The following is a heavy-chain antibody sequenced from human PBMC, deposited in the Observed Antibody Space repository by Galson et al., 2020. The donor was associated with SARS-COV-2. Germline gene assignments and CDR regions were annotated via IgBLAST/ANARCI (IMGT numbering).Heavy chain of an antibody. CDR1: GFTFSSYS. V-gene: IGHV3-21*01. J-gene: IGHJ4*02. Sequence: GGSLRLSCAASGFTFSSYSMNWVRQAPGKGLEWVSSISSSSRYIYYADSVKGRFTISRDNAKNSLYLQMNSLRAEDTAVYYCARDYYDSSGYYYGIYYFDYWGQGTLVTVSS. CDR2: ISSSSRYI. CDR3: ARDYYDSSGYYYGIYYFDY. D-gene: IGHD3-22*01.